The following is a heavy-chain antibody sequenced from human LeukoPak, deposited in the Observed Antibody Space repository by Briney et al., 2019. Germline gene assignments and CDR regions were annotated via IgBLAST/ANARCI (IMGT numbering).Heavy chain of an antibody. CDR2: ISSSGGTI. CDR1: GFTFRSFQ. J-gene: IGHJ6*02. V-gene: IGHV3-48*03. Sequence: PGGSLRLSCVASGFTFRSFQVNWVRQAPGKGLEWVSYISSSGGTIHYADSVKGRFTISRDNAKNSVSLQMDSLGAADTAAYYCARGDFNHGMDVWGQGTTVIVSS. CDR3: ARGDFNHGMDV.